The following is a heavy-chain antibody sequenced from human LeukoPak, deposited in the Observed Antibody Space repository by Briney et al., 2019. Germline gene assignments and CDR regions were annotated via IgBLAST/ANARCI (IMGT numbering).Heavy chain of an antibody. CDR2: IYTSGST. V-gene: IGHV4-4*07. CDR3: ARENSGSYGEFDY. CDR1: GGSISSYY. J-gene: IGHJ4*02. Sequence: SQTLSLTCTVSGGSISSYYWSWIRQPAGKGLERIGRIYTSGSTNYNASLKSRVSMSVDTSKNQFSLKLSSVTAADTAVFYCARENSGSYGEFDYWGQGTLVTVSS. D-gene: IGHD1-26*01.